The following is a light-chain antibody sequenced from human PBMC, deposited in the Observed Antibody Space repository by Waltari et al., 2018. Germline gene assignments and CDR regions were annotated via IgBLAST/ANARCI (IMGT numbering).Light chain of an antibody. CDR3: QRYNSYANT. J-gene: IGKJ2*01. Sequence: DILMTQSPSTLSASVGDRVTITCRASQSINTYLAWYPLKPGTAPKLLIYGASTLESGVPGRFSGTGSGTEFTLTISSLQPDDFATYYCQRYNSYANTFGQGTKVDIK. CDR1: QSINTY. V-gene: IGKV1-5*01. CDR2: GAS.